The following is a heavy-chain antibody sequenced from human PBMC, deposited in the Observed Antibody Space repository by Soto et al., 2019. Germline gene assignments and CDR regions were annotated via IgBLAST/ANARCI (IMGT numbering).Heavy chain of an antibody. D-gene: IGHD6-19*01. Sequence: PSETLSLTCTVSGGSVSSGSYYWSWIRQPPGKGLEWIGYIYYSGSTNYNPSLKSRVTISVDTSKNQFSLKLSSVTAADTAVCYCARGIEGWYQGRYYYGMDVWGQGTTVTVSS. J-gene: IGHJ6*02. CDR2: IYYSGST. V-gene: IGHV4-61*01. CDR3: ARGIEGWYQGRYYYGMDV. CDR1: GGSVSSGSYY.